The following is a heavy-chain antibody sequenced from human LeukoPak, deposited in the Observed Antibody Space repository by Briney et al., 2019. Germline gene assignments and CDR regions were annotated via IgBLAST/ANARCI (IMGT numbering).Heavy chain of an antibody. CDR3: ARGGSRGVTAVILDY. Sequence: SETLSLTCAVSGGSISSGGYSWSWIRQPPGKGLEWIGYIYHSGSTYYNPSLKSRVTISVDRSKNQFSLKLSSVTAADTAVYYCARGGSRGVTAVILDYWGQGNLVTVSS. CDR2: IYHSGST. CDR1: GGSISSGGYS. J-gene: IGHJ4*02. D-gene: IGHD2-21*02. V-gene: IGHV4-30-2*01.